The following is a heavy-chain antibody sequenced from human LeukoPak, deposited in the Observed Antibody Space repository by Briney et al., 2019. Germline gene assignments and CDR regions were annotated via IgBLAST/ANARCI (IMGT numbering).Heavy chain of an antibody. J-gene: IGHJ4*02. CDR1: GGSISSGSSY. D-gene: IGHD3-10*01. CDR2: INTSGTT. V-gene: IGHV4-61*02. CDR3: ARDRGAGD. Sequence: SQTLSLTCTVSGGSISSGSSYWSWIRQPAGKGLEWIGRINTSGTTNYNPSLKSRVTISLDTSKNQFSLKLNSVTAADTAVYYCARDRGAGDWGQGTLVTVSS.